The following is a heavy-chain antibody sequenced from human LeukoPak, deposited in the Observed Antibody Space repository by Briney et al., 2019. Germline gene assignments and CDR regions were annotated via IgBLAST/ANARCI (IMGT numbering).Heavy chain of an antibody. J-gene: IGHJ4*02. CDR3: ATELNPDLAFEY. Sequence: GGSLRLSCAASVFSFNTYGMHWVRQSPGKGLEWVACIGHEGTIKYYAESVEGRFTVSRDNSNNMLYLQMNSLTTEDTAVYYCATELNPDLAFEYWGPGTLVTVSS. CDR1: VFSFNTYG. D-gene: IGHD3/OR15-3a*01. CDR2: IGHEGTIK. V-gene: IGHV3-30*02.